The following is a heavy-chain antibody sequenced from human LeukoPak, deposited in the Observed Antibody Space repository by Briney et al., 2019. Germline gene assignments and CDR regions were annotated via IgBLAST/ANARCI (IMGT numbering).Heavy chain of an antibody. Sequence: SETLSLTCTVSGGSITSSSYSWGWIRQPPGKGLEWIGSISNSGSTYHTPSLAGRVTISVDTSKNQFSLKLSSVTAADTAVYYCSRVSSRRFDYWGQGNLVTVSS. CDR2: ISNSGST. J-gene: IGHJ4*02. V-gene: IGHV4-39*01. CDR3: SRVSSRRFDY. CDR1: GGSITSSSYS.